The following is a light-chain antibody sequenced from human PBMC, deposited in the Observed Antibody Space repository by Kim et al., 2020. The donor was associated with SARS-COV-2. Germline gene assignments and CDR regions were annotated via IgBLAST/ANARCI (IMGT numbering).Light chain of an antibody. CDR2: SAS. CDR1: RSMSAGY. CDR3: HQLSSTPNDV. J-gene: IGKJ2*01. V-gene: IGKV3-20*01. Sequence: VLTQSPVTLSLSPGDRATLSCRASRSMSAGYLTWYQQKPGQAPRLLMYSASTRATGIPDRFSGSESGTDFILTINRLEPEDSAIYYCHQLSSTPNDVFGQGTKLEI.